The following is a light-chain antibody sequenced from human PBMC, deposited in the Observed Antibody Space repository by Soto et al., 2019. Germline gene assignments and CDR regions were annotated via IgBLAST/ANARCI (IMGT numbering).Light chain of an antibody. J-gene: IGKJ1*01. CDR2: DGS. CDR1: QNINNW. V-gene: IGKV1-5*01. Sequence: DIQMTQSPSTLSASVGDRVTITCRASQNINNWLAWYQQKPGKAPKLLIYDGSNLATGAPSRFSGSGSVTEFSLTISNLQPDDFATYYCHHHNSRSWTFGQGTTLEIK. CDR3: HHHNSRSWT.